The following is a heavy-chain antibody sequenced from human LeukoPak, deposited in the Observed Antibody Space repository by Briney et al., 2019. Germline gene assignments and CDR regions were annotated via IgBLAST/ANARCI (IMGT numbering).Heavy chain of an antibody. D-gene: IGHD3-10*01. J-gene: IGHJ4*02. V-gene: IGHV1-46*03. Sequence: ASVKVSCKASGYTFTSYYMHWVRQAPGQGLEWMGIINPSGGSTSYAQKFQGRVTMTRDTSTSTVYMELSSLRSEDPAVYFCASWGFMGDYGSGSAYYFDYWGQGTLVTVSS. CDR3: ASWGFMGDYGSGSAYYFDY. CDR1: GYTFTSYY. CDR2: INPSGGST.